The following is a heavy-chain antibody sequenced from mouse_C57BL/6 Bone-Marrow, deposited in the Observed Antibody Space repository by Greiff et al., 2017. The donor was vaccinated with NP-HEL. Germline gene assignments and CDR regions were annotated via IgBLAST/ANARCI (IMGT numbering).Heavy chain of an antibody. CDR1: GYTFTSYG. V-gene: IGHV1-81*01. Sequence: LEESGAELARPGASVKLSCKASGYTFTSYGISWVKQRTGQGLEWIGEIYPRSGNTYYNEKFKGKATLTAAKSSSTAYMELRSLPSEDSAVYFCAGEGLITTVVPDFDYWGQGTTLTVSS. D-gene: IGHD1-1*01. CDR2: IYPRSGNT. J-gene: IGHJ2*01. CDR3: AGEGLITTVVPDFDY.